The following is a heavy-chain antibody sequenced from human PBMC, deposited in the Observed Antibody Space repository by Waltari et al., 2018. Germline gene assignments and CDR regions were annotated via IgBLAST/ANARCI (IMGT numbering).Heavy chain of an antibody. CDR3: ARIGDIAAAGTSGGVAFDI. J-gene: IGHJ3*02. CDR2: FDPEDGET. V-gene: IGHV1-24*01. CDR1: GYTLTELS. Sequence: QVQLVQSGAEVKKPGASVKVSCKVSGYTLTELSMHWVRQDPGKGLEWMGGFDPEDGETIYAQKFQGRVTMTEDTSTDTAYMELSSLRSEDTAVYYCARIGDIAAAGTSGGVAFDIWGQGTMVTVSS. D-gene: IGHD6-13*01.